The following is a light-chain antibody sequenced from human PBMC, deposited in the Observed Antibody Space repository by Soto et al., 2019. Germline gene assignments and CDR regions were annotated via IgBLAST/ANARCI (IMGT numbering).Light chain of an antibody. V-gene: IGKV3-20*01. Sequence: VLTQSPGTLSLSPGERATLSCRASQSISNNYLGWYQQKPGQAPRLLIYGASSRATGIPDRFSGSGSGTDFTLTISRLEPEDFAVYYCQQYGTSPKTFGQGTTMEIK. CDR1: QSISNNY. CDR2: GAS. CDR3: QQYGTSPKT. J-gene: IGKJ1*01.